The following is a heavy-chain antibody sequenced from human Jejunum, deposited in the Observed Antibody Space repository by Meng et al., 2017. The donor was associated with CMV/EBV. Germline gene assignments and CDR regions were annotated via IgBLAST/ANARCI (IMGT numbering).Heavy chain of an antibody. Sequence: SWMAWVRQAPGKGLVWVSLINSAGSNTSYADSVKGRFTISRDNAKNTLYLQMSSLRAEDTAVYYCARATYDYGSGTNYYYYGMDVWGQGTTVTVSS. CDR1: SW. J-gene: IGHJ6*02. D-gene: IGHD3-10*01. CDR3: ARATYDYGSGTNYYYYGMDV. CDR2: INSAGSNT. V-gene: IGHV3-74*01.